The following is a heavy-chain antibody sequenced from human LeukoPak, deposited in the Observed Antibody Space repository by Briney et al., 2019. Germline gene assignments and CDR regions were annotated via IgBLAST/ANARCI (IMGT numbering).Heavy chain of an antibody. V-gene: IGHV1-18*01. CDR2: ICTYNGDT. Sequence: ASVKVSCKASGYTFTNYGISWVRQAPGQGLEWMGWICTYNGDTNYAQKLQGRVTMTTDTSTSTASMELRSLRSDDTAVYYCARERGYDSSGYYHDAFDVWGQGTMVTVSS. CDR1: GYTFTNYG. D-gene: IGHD3-22*01. J-gene: IGHJ3*01. CDR3: ARERGYDSSGYYHDAFDV.